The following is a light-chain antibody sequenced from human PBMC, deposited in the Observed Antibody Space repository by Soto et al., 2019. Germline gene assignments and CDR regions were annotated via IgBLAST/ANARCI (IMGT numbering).Light chain of an antibody. CDR3: SSYTSTNSWV. Sequence: ALTQSACVSGSPGQSITISCTGTSSDVGGYNYVSWYQQHPGKAPKLIIYDVSNRPSGVSTRFSGSKSGNTASLTISGLQAEDEADYSCSSYTSTNSWVFGGGTKVTVL. CDR1: SSDVGGYNY. V-gene: IGLV2-14*01. CDR2: DVS. J-gene: IGLJ3*02.